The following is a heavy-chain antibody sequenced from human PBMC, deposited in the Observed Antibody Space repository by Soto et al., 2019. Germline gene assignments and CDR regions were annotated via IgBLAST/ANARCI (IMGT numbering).Heavy chain of an antibody. CDR1: VFSFSIYA. D-gene: IGHD1-26*01. J-gene: IGHJ4*02. CDR3: ARVWGLGGSNYGHFDL. CDR2: IFGTSGTT. V-gene: IGHV3-23*01. Sequence: RGSLLLSCASSVFSFSIYAMTWVRQPQGKGLEWVSTIFGTSGTTYYTDSVKGRFTISRDNSKNTLYLQMDTLRADDTAVYCCARVWGLGGSNYGHFDLWGQGTPVTVSS.